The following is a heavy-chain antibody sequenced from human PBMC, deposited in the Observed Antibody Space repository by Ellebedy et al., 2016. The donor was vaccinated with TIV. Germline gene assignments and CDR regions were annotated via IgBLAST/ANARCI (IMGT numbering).Heavy chain of an antibody. Sequence: SETLSLTCTVSGGSISSSSYYWGWIRQPPGKGLEWIGEINHSGSTNYNPSLKSRVTISVDTSKNQFSLKLSSVTAADTAVYYCARRSPEYYYDSSGYPGAIDIWGQGTMVTVSS. CDR3: ARRSPEYYYDSSGYPGAIDI. D-gene: IGHD3-22*01. J-gene: IGHJ3*02. V-gene: IGHV4-39*07. CDR1: GGSISSSSYY. CDR2: INHSGST.